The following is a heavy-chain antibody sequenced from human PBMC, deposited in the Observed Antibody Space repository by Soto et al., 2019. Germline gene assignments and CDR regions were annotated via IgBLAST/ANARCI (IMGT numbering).Heavy chain of an antibody. Sequence: QVQLVQSGAEEKKPGASVKVSCKASGYTFTSYAMHWVRQAPGQRLEWMGWINAGNGNTKYSQKFQGRVTITRDTSASTADTEVSSLRSEDTAVYYCARAWVVVTAPDYRGQGTLVTVSS. V-gene: IGHV1-3*05. CDR1: GYTFTSYA. J-gene: IGHJ4*02. CDR3: ARAWVVVTAPDY. D-gene: IGHD2-21*02. CDR2: INAGNGNT.